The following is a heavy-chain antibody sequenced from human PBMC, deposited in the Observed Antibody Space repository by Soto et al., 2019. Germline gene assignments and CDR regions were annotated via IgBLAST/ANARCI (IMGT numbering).Heavy chain of an antibody. Sequence: GGSLRLSCAASGFTFSNYGMHWIRQAPDKGLEWVAAIWSDGTNQYYADSVRGRLTISRDNSKDTLYLQMNSLGAEDTAVYYCVRDGNYYASGSSYSHFDFWAQGTLVTVSS. CDR3: VRDGNYYASGSSYSHFDF. D-gene: IGHD3-10*01. CDR1: GFTFSNYG. CDR2: IWSDGTNQ. V-gene: IGHV3-33*01. J-gene: IGHJ4*02.